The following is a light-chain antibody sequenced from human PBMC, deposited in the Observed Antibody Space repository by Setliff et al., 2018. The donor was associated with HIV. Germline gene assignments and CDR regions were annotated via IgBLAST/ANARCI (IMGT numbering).Light chain of an antibody. V-gene: IGLV2-14*01. CDR3: SSYAITNTLP. Sequence: QSVLTQPASVSESPGQSITISCTGTSSDVGGYNYVSWYQQHPGKAPKLIIYEVKNRPSGVSNRFSGSKSGNTASLTISGLQAEDEADYYCSSYAITNTLPFGTGTKGTVL. CDR2: EVK. J-gene: IGLJ1*01. CDR1: SSDVGGYNY.